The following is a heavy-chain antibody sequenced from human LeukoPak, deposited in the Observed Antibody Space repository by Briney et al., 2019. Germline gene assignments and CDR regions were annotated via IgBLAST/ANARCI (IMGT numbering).Heavy chain of an antibody. D-gene: IGHD3-22*01. V-gene: IGHV1-18*01. J-gene: IGHJ3*02. CDR3: ASLKNYYDSSGYLVTDAFDI. CDR1: GYTFTSYG. CDR2: ISPYNGNT. Sequence: ASVKVSCKASGYTFTSYGISWVRQAPGQGLEWMGWISPYNGNTNYAQKLQGRVTMTTDTSTSTAYMEPRSLKSDDTAVYYCASLKNYYDSSGYLVTDAFDIWGQGTMVTVSS.